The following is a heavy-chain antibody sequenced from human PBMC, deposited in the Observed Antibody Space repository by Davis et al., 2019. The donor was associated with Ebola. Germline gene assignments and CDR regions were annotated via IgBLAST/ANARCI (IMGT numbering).Heavy chain of an antibody. V-gene: IGHV4-39*01. CDR2: IYYSGST. J-gene: IGHJ4*02. CDR3: ARHLVATIETKFDY. Sequence: SETLSLTCTVSGGSISSSSYYWGWIRQPPGKGLKWIGSIYYSGSTYYNPSLKSRVTISVDTSKNQFSLKLSSVTAADTAVYYCARHLVATIETKFDYWGQGTLVTVSS. CDR1: GGSISSSSYY. D-gene: IGHD5-24*01.